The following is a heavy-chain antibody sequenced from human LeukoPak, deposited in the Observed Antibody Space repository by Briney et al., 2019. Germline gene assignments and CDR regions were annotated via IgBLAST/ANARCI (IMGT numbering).Heavy chain of an antibody. CDR1: GFTFSSYS. V-gene: IGHV3-21*06. CDR2: ISSSSSYI. CDR3: ARTVEEWLYGGFDI. D-gene: IGHD3-3*01. J-gene: IGHJ3*02. Sequence: GGSLRLSCAASGFTFSSYSMNWVRQAPGKGLEWVSSISSSSSYIYYAGSVKGRFTISRDNAKNSLCLQTNSLRAEDTALYYCARTVEEWLYGGFDIWGQGTLVTVSS.